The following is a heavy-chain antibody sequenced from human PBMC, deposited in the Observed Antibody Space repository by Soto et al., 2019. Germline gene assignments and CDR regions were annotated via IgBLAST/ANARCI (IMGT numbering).Heavy chain of an antibody. Sequence: PGGSLRLSCAASGFTFSSYAMHWVRQAPGKGLEWVAVISYDGSNKYYADSVKGRFTISRDNSKNTLYLQMNSLRAEDTAVYYCARDLNYDFWSGYSKNYYGMDVWGQGTTVTVSS. CDR1: GFTFSSYA. D-gene: IGHD3-3*01. CDR2: ISYDGSNK. CDR3: ARDLNYDFWSGYSKNYYGMDV. J-gene: IGHJ6*02. V-gene: IGHV3-30-3*01.